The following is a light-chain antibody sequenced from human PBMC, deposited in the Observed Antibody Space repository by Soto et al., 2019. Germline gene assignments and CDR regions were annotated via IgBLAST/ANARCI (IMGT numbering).Light chain of an antibody. CDR3: QQYGSSPPYT. CDR1: QSVSRNY. CDR2: GAS. J-gene: IGKJ2*01. V-gene: IGKV3-20*01. Sequence: EIVLTQSPGTLSLSPGDRATLSCRASQSVSRNYLAWYQQKHGQAPRLLTYGASTRATSIPDRFSGSGSGTDFTLTISRLEPEDFAVYYCQQYGSSPPYTFGQGTKLEI.